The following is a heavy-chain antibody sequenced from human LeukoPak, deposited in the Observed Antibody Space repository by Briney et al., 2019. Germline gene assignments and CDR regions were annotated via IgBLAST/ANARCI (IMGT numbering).Heavy chain of an antibody. Sequence: SQTLSLTCVISGDSVSANKIAWNWIRQSPSRGLEWLGRTYYTSKWENDYAVSVKGRITIIPDTSKNHISLHLTSVSPEDTAVYYCAREVVENSTNWIEAFDYWGQGTLVTVSS. CDR2: TYYTSKWEN. J-gene: IGHJ4*02. CDR3: AREVVENSTNWIEAFDY. D-gene: IGHD6-13*01. CDR1: GDSVSANKIA. V-gene: IGHV6-1*01.